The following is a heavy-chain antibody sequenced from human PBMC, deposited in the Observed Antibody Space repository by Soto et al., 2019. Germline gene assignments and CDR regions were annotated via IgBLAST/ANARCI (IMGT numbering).Heavy chain of an antibody. CDR2: IYSGRDT. CDR1: GFAVTSSY. CDR3: ARHVGSYWYFDL. Sequence: EVQLVESGGGLVQPGGSLRLSCTASGFAVTSSYMGWVRRAPGKGLEWVSSIYSGRDTYYADSVRGRFTSTTDNSMDTLYLQMNSLRVDDTAMYYCARHVGSYWYFDLWGRDTLVTVSS. J-gene: IGHJ2*01. D-gene: IGHD1-26*01. V-gene: IGHV3-66*04.